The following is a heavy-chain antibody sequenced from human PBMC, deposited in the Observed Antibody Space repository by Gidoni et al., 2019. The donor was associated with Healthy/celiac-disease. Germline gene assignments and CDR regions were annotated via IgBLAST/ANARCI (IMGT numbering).Heavy chain of an antibody. CDR2: ISYDGSNK. CDR1: GFTFSSYG. Sequence: QVQLVESGGGVVQPGRSLRLSCAASGFTFSSYGMHWVRQAPGKGLEWVAVISYDGSNKYYADSVKGRFTISRDNSKNTLYLQMNSLRAEDTAVYYCAKDYFRHSSGWYGRGYWGQGTLVTVSS. V-gene: IGHV3-30*18. CDR3: AKDYFRHSSGWYGRGY. D-gene: IGHD6-19*01. J-gene: IGHJ4*02.